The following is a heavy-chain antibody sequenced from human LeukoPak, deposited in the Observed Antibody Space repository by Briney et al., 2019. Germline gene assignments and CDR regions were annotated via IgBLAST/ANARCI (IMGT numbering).Heavy chain of an antibody. Sequence: GGSLRLSCAASGFTFSSYAMSWVRQAPGKGLEWVSAISGNGDNTYYADTVKGRFTISRDNSKNTLYLLMHSLRAEDTAVYYCARDPYCSGGSCYQGWGQGTLVTVSS. CDR2: ISGNGDNT. V-gene: IGHV3-23*01. D-gene: IGHD2-15*01. CDR1: GFTFSSYA. J-gene: IGHJ4*02. CDR3: ARDPYCSGGSCYQG.